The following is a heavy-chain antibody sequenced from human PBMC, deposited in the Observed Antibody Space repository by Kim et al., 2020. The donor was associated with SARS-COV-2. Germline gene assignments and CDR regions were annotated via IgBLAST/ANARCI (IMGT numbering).Heavy chain of an antibody. Sequence: AQKLQGRVTMTTDTSTSTAYMELRSLRSDDTAVYYCARDLAAAGTTPFDYWGQGTLVTVSS. J-gene: IGHJ4*02. CDR3: ARDLAAAGTTPFDY. V-gene: IGHV1-18*01. D-gene: IGHD6-13*01.